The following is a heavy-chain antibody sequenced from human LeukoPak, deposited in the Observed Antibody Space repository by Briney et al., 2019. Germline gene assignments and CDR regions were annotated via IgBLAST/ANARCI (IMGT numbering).Heavy chain of an antibody. CDR2: IYPYNSNT. Sequence: GESLQISCKGSGYSFTSYWIAWVRQTPGKGLECMGIIYPYNSNTKYSPSFQGQVTISADRSISTAYLQWSSLKASDTAIYYCARPDSIVLAGSSNFDPWGQGTLVIVSS. CDR1: GYSFTSYW. V-gene: IGHV5-51*01. J-gene: IGHJ5*02. CDR3: ARPDSIVLAGSSNFDP. D-gene: IGHD2-8*02.